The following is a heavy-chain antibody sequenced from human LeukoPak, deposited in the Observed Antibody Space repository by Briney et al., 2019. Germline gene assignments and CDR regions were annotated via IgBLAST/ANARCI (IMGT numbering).Heavy chain of an antibody. CDR1: GFTFSDYY. J-gene: IGHJ4*02. Sequence: GGSLRLSCAASGFTFSDYYMSWIRQAPGQGLEWVSYISGTSSYTTYADSVKGRFTISRDNAKNSLYLQMNSLRGEDTAVYYCARLGSIAAAGTPDYWGQGTLVNVSS. D-gene: IGHD6-13*01. CDR3: ARLGSIAAAGTPDY. CDR2: ISGTSSYT. V-gene: IGHV3-11*06.